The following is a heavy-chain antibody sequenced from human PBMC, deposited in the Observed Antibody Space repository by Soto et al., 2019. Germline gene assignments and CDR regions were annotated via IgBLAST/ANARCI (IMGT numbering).Heavy chain of an antibody. CDR1: GFTFSDYY. Sequence: LRLSCAASGFTFSDYYMSWIRQAPGKGLEWVSYISSSSGYTNYADSVKGRFTISRDNAKNSLYLQMNSLRAEDTAVYYCAKEYGSLDYWGQGTLVTVSS. V-gene: IGHV3-11*06. J-gene: IGHJ4*02. CDR3: AKEYGSLDY. D-gene: IGHD2-15*01. CDR2: ISSSSGYT.